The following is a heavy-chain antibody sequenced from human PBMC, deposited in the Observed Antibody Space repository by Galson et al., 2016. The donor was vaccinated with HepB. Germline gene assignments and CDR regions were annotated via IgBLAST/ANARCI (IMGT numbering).Heavy chain of an antibody. J-gene: IGHJ4*02. D-gene: IGHD1-26*01. V-gene: IGHV4-59*12. Sequence: SETLCLTCTVSGGSITDAYWTWIRQPPGKGPEWIGYIYYSETTYYNPSLNSRVTISLDGSKNQFSLNLNSVTAADTAVYFCASGIVGADIPFDYWGQGSLVTGSS. CDR1: GGSITDAY. CDR2: IYYSETT. CDR3: ASGIVGADIPFDY.